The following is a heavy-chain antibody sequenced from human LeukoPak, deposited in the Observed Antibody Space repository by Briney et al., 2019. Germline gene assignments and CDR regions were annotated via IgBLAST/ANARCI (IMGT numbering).Heavy chain of an antibody. D-gene: IGHD6-19*01. CDR1: GFTFSSYS. V-gene: IGHV3-21*04. J-gene: IGHJ4*02. CDR2: ISSSSSYI. CDR3: VKDNKLVVAGTELGY. Sequence: AGGSLRLSCAASGFTFSSYSMNWVRQAPGKGLEWVSSISSSSSYIYYADSVKGRFTISRDNAKNSLFLQMNSLRAEDTALYYCVKDNKLVVAGTELGYWGQGTLVTVSS.